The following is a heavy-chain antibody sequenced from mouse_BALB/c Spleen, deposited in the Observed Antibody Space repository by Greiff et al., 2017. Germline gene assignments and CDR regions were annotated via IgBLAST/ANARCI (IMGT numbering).Heavy chain of an antibody. J-gene: IGHJ2*01. CDR2: ISYSGST. Sequence: EVQLQESGPGLVKPSQSLSLTCTVTGYSITSDYAWNWIRQFPGNKLEWMGYISYSGSTSYNPSLKSRISITRDTSKNQFFLQLNSVTTEDTATYYCARGNIYYGFSGWGQGTTLTVSS. CDR3: ARGNIYYGFSG. CDR1: GYSITSDYA. D-gene: IGHD1-2*01. V-gene: IGHV3-2*02.